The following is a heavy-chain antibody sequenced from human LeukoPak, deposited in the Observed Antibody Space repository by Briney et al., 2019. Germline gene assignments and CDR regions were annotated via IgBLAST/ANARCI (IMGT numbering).Heavy chain of an antibody. CDR1: GASISPYY. V-gene: IGHV4-4*07. Sequence: PSETLSLTCTVSGASISPYYWNWIRQPAGKGLEWIGRLYPSGSSDYNPSLKSRVSISVGTSNNQFSLRVTSVTAADPAIYYCARDLSGSLYFDYWGQGILVTVSA. CDR2: LYPSGSS. D-gene: IGHD3-10*01. J-gene: IGHJ4*02. CDR3: ARDLSGSLYFDY.